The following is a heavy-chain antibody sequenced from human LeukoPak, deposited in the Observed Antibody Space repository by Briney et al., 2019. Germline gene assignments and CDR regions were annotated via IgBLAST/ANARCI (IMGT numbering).Heavy chain of an antibody. V-gene: IGHV1-2*06. CDR3: ARYHTVTTIDY. CDR2: INPNSGDT. CDR1: GYTFIGYY. Sequence: ASVKVSCKASGYTFIGYYMHWVRQAPGHGLEWMGRINPNSGDTNYAQEFQGRVTMTRDTSISTAYMELSRLRSDDTAIYYCARYHTVTTIDYWGQGTLVTVSS. J-gene: IGHJ4*02. D-gene: IGHD4-17*01.